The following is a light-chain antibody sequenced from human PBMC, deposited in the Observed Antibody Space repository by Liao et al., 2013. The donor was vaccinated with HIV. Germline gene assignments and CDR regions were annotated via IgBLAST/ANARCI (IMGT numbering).Light chain of an antibody. V-gene: IGLV3-1*01. Sequence: SYELTQPPSVSVSPGQTASITCSGDKLGDNYAFWYQQKPGQSPVLVIYQDSKRPSGIPERFSGSNSGNTATLTISGTQAMDEADYYCQAWDSSFWVFGGGTKLTVL. CDR1: KLGDNY. CDR3: QAWDSSFWV. J-gene: IGLJ3*02. CDR2: QDS.